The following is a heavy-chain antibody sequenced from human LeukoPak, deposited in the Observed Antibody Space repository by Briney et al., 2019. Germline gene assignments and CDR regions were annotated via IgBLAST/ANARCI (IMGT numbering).Heavy chain of an antibody. CDR1: GFTFSSYN. V-gene: IGHV3-21*06. CDR2: ISSSSNYI. Sequence: GGSLRLSCAASGFTFSSYNMNWVRQAPGKGLEWVASISSSSNYIYYVGSVKGRFTISRDNAKNSLYLQMSSLRVEDTAVYYCTRRPYSSSWYYFDYWGQGTLVTVSS. D-gene: IGHD6-13*01. J-gene: IGHJ4*02. CDR3: TRRPYSSSWYYFDY.